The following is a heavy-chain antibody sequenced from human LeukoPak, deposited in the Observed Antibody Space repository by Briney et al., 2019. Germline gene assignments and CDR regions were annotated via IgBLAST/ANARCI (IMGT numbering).Heavy chain of an antibody. CDR3: AGLRTPVMNTVI. V-gene: IGHV3-66*01. Sequence: GGSLRLSCAASGFTFSDYYMSWIRQAPGKGLEWVSVIYSGGSTYYADSVKGRFTISRDNSKNTLYLQMNSLRAEDTAVYYCAGLRTPVMNTVIWGQGTLVTVSS. CDR2: IYSGGST. D-gene: IGHD4-17*01. J-gene: IGHJ4*02. CDR1: GFTFSDYY.